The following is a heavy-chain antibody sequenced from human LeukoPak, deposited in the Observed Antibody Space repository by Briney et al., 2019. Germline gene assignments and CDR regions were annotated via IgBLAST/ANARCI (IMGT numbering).Heavy chain of an antibody. J-gene: IGHJ5*02. V-gene: IGHV3-74*01. Sequence: PGRSLRLSCAASGFTFSRYWIYWVRQAPGKGLEWVSRINPDGSTTTYADSVKGRFTISRDNAKNTVYLQMNSLRAEDTALYHCVRVLSGSWDWFDPWGQGTLVTVSS. D-gene: IGHD3-22*01. CDR2: INPDGSTT. CDR3: VRVLSGSWDWFDP. CDR1: GFTFSRYW.